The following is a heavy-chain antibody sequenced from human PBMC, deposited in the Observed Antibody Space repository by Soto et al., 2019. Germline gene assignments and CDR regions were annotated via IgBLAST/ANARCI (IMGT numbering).Heavy chain of an antibody. V-gene: IGHV1-8*01. CDR1: GYTFTSYD. Sequence: QVQLVQSGAEVKKPGASVKVACKASGYTFTSYDINWVRQATGQGLERMGWMNPNSGNTGYAQKCQGRVTMTRNTSIRNAYMELSSLRSADTAVYYCARAVSIWSGYCAGWSDPWGQGTLVSVSS. D-gene: IGHD3-3*01. J-gene: IGHJ5*02. CDR3: ARAVSIWSGYCAGWSDP. CDR2: MNPNSGNT.